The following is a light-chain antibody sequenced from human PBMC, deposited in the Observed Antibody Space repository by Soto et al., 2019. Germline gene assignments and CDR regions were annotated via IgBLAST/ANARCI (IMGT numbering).Light chain of an antibody. Sequence: QSVLTQPASVSVSPGQSITISCTGTSSDVGGYNFVSWYQQHPGKAPKLMIYDVNNRPSGVSNRFSGSKSGNTASLTISGLQAEDEADYYCSSYTSSSTYVFGTGTQLTVL. CDR3: SSYTSSSTYV. CDR2: DVN. J-gene: IGLJ1*01. CDR1: SSDVGGYNF. V-gene: IGLV2-14*03.